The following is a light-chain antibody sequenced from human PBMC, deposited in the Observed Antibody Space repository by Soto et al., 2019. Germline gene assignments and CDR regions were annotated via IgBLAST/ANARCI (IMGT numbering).Light chain of an antibody. Sequence: DIQRTQSPSFVSASIGDSVTITCRASQDIGVRLAWFQQKPGKAPKYLIQSASSLQSGVPSTFSGSVSGTDGTLTINSLHQEDCSTYYCLQVYNFTRAFGQGTKVDIK. CDR2: SAS. J-gene: IGKJ1*01. CDR1: QDIGVR. V-gene: IGKV1-12*01. CDR3: LQVYNFTRA.